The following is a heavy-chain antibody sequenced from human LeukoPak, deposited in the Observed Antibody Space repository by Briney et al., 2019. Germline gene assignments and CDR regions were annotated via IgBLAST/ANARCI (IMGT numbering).Heavy chain of an antibody. D-gene: IGHD2-21*02. J-gene: IGHJ4*02. V-gene: IGHV5-51*01. CDR2: IYPGGSDT. Sequence: GESLQISCQGSGYSFTSYWIGWVRQMPGKGLEWMGIIYPGGSDTRYSPSFQGQVTISADKSISTAYLQWSSLKASDTAMYYCARQSYCGGDCYTHWGQGTLVTVSS. CDR3: ARQSYCGGDCYTH. CDR1: GYSFTSYW.